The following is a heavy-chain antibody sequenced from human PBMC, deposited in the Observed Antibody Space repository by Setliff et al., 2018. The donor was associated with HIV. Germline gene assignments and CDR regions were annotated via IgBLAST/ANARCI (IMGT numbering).Heavy chain of an antibody. J-gene: IGHJ4*02. V-gene: IGHV3-53*01. CDR3: ARESYNYGYND. D-gene: IGHD5-18*01. CDR2: IYSGGST. Sequence: GGSLRLSCAVSEVIVSNNYMSWVRQAPGKGLEWVSVIYSGGSTDHADSVKGRFTISRDNSKNTVYLQMTSLRAEDTAVYYCARESYNYGYNDWGQGTLVTVSS. CDR1: EVIVSNNY.